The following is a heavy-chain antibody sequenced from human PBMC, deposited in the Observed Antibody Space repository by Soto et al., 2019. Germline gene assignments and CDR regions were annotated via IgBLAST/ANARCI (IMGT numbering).Heavy chain of an antibody. CDR3: ARHDLEVEGAAKFDY. CDR2: IFYSENT. J-gene: IGHJ4*02. V-gene: IGHV4-39*01. Sequence: QLQLQESGPGLVKPSETLSLTCTVSGGSIRSSSYYWGWIRQPPGKGLEWIGSIFYSENTYFNPSLGRRITMSVDTSKNQFSLKLSSVTAADTAVFYCARHDLEVEGAAKFDYWGRGTLVTVSS. CDR1: GGSIRSSSYY. D-gene: IGHD1-26*01.